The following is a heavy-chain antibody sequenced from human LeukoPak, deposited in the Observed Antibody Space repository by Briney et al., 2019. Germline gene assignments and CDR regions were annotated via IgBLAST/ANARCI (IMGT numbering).Heavy chain of an antibody. D-gene: IGHD2-2*01. CDR3: ARGAYIVVVPAAKKPPLGFDP. CDR2: IRINSRNI. V-gene: IGHV3-21*01. CDR1: GLTFSSSS. Sequence: RRSLTLSWAASGLTFSSSSTNCVRHPRGEWMEWVSSIRINSRNINYADSVKARFTISRDNAKNSLYLQMNSLRAEDTAVYYCARGAYIVVVPAAKKPPLGFDPWGQGTLVTVSS. J-gene: IGHJ5*02.